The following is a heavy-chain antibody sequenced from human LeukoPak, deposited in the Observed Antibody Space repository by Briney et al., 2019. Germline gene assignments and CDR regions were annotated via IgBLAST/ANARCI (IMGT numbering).Heavy chain of an antibody. D-gene: IGHD1-26*01. J-gene: IGHJ5*02. CDR3: ARSKIVGGTTVNWFDP. CDR1: GYTFTGYY. V-gene: IGHV1-2*02. CDR2: INPNSGGT. Sequence: ASVKVSCKASGYTFTGYYMHWVRQAPGQGLEWMGWINPNSGGTNYAQKFQGRVTMTRDTSISTAYMELSRLRSDDTAVYYCARSKIVGGTTVNWFDPWGQGTLVTISS.